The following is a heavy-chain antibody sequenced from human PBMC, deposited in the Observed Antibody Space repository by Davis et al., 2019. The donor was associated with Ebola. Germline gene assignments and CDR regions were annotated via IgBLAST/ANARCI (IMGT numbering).Heavy chain of an antibody. Sequence: SETLSLTCAVYGGSFRGYYWSWIRQPPGKGLEWIGEINHSGSTNYNPSLWGRVTISIDTSKNQFSLKLSSVTAADTAVYYCARDVSYWGQGTLVTVSS. CDR1: GGSFRGYY. CDR3: ARDVSY. J-gene: IGHJ4*02. V-gene: IGHV4-34*01. CDR2: INHSGST. D-gene: IGHD3-16*01.